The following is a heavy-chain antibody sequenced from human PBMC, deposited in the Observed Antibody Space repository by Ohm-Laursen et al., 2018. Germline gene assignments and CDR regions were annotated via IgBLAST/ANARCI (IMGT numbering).Heavy chain of an antibody. V-gene: IGHV3-15*01. J-gene: IGHJ4*02. Sequence: LTLTCAASGFIFSNAWMSWVRQAPGKGLEWVGLIKNKATGGTTHYAAPVQGRFTISRDDSENKVYLQMNSLKTEDTALYYCTTHYMGWGQGTLVTVSS. CDR2: IKNKATGGTT. D-gene: IGHD4-11*01. CDR1: GFIFSNAW. CDR3: TTHYMG.